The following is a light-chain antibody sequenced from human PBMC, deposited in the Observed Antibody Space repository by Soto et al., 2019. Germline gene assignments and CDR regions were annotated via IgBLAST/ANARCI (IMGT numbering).Light chain of an antibody. V-gene: IGKV4-1*01. CDR3: QQYYSTPWT. J-gene: IGKJ1*01. CDR2: WAS. CDR1: QSILSTSNNKNY. Sequence: VMTQSPDSLAVSLGERATINCKSSQSILSTSNNKNYLAWYQQKPGQPPKLIIYWASTRDSGVPDRFSGSGSGTDVTLTISRLQAEYVAVYYCQQYYSTPWTFGQGTKVEIK.